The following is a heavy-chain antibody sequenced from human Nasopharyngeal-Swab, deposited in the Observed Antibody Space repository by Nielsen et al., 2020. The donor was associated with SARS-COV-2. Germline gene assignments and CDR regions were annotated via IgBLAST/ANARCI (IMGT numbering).Heavy chain of an antibody. CDR3: ARGVGMGDKNWFDP. Sequence: GESLKISCKGSGYMFSNYWIGWVRQMPGKGLEWMGIIYPGDSGTRYSPSFQGQVTISADTSISTAYLQWSSLKASDTAVYYCARGVGMGDKNWFDPWGQRTLVTVSS. V-gene: IGHV5-51*01. CDR1: GYMFSNYW. CDR2: IYPGDSGT. D-gene: IGHD3-3*01. J-gene: IGHJ5*02.